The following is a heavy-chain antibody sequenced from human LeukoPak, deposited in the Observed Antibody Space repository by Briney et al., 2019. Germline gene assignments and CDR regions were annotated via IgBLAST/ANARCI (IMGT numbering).Heavy chain of an antibody. CDR1: GFTFSSYS. V-gene: IGHV3-48*01. CDR2: ISSSSSTI. D-gene: IGHD5-18*01. J-gene: IGHJ4*02. CDR3: ARDPSRGLIQLWSFFDY. Sequence: GGSLRLSCAASGFTFSSYSMNWVRQAPGKGLEWVSYISSSSSTIYYADSVKGRFTISRDNAKNSLYLQMNSLRVEDTAVYYCARDPSRGLIQLWSFFDYWGQGTLVTVSS.